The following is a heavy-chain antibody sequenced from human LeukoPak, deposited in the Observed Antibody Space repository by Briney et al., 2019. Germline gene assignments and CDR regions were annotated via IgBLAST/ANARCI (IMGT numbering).Heavy chain of an antibody. V-gene: IGHV4-4*07. D-gene: IGHD3-3*01. CDR2: IYTSGST. CDR1: GGSISSYY. Sequence: SETLSLTCTVSGGSISSYYWSWIRQPAGKGLEWIGRIYTSGSTNYNPSLKSRVTISVDTSKNQFSLKLSSVTAADTAVYYCAASDYDFWSGYPDYFDYWGQGTLVTVSS. CDR3: AASDYDFWSGYPDYFDY. J-gene: IGHJ4*02.